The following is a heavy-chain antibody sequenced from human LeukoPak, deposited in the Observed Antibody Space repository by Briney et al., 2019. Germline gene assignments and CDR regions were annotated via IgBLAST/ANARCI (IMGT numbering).Heavy chain of an antibody. Sequence: PGGSLRLSCAASGFTFSSYGMHWVRQAPGKGLEWVAVISYDGSNKYYADSVKGRFTISRDNSKNTLYLQMNSLRAEDTAMYYCARDVAVAGSDFDYWGQGTLVTVSS. V-gene: IGHV3-30*03. CDR2: ISYDGSNK. J-gene: IGHJ4*02. D-gene: IGHD6-19*01. CDR3: ARDVAVAGSDFDY. CDR1: GFTFSSYG.